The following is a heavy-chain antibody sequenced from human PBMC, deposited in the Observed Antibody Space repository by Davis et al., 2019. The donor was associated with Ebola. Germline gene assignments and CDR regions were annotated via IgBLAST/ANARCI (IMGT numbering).Heavy chain of an antibody. D-gene: IGHD3-22*01. J-gene: IGHJ5*02. CDR3: ATYYYDSSGYSP. Sequence: GESLKISCVASGFTFSSQWMHWVRQAPGKGLMWVSYIDNDGSRRNYADSVKGRFTISRDNSKNTLYLQMNSLRAEDTAVYYCATYYYDSSGYSPWGQGTLVTVSS. CDR1: GFTFSSQW. CDR2: IDNDGSRR. V-gene: IGHV3-74*01.